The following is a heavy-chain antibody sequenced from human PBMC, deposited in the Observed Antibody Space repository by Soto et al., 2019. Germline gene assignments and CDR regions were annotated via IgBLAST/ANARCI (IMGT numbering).Heavy chain of an antibody. CDR2: IYSGGST. CDR1: GFTVSSNY. V-gene: IGHV3-53*04. CDR3: ARAFRYNWNSGGLYYFDY. J-gene: IGHJ4*02. Sequence: PGGSLRLSCAASGFTVSSNYMSWVRQAPGKGLEWVSVIYSGGSTYYADSVKGRFTISRHNSKNTLYLQMNSLRAEDTAVYYCARAFRYNWNSGGLYYFDYWGQGTLVTVSS. D-gene: IGHD1-7*01.